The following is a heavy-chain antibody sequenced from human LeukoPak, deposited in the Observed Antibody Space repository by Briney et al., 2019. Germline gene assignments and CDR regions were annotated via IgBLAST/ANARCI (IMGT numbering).Heavy chain of an antibody. J-gene: IGHJ5*02. D-gene: IGHD1-26*01. CDR3: ARGPSGSYNWFDP. V-gene: IGHV4-59*01. CDR2: IYSSGST. CDR1: GGSMSNYH. Sequence: RSETLSLTCTVSGGSMSNYHWSWIRQPPGKGLEWIGYIYSSGSTNYNPSLKSRVTISVDTSKNQFSLRLSSVTAADTAVYYCARGPSGSYNWFDPWGQGTLVTVSS.